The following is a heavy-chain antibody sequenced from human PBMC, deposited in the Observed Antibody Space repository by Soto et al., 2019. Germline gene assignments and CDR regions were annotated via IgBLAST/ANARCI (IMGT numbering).Heavy chain of an antibody. CDR3: SSHSSSWYYFDY. V-gene: IGHV1-69*01. J-gene: IGHJ4*02. D-gene: IGHD6-13*01. CDR1: GGTFSSYA. CDR2: IIPIFVTA. Sequence: QVQLVQSGAEVKKPGSSVKVSCKASGGTFSSYAISWVRQAPGQGLEWMGGIIPIFVTANYAQKFQGRVTITADESTSTAYIELSSMRSEDTAVYYCSSHSSSWYYFDYWGQGTLVTVSS.